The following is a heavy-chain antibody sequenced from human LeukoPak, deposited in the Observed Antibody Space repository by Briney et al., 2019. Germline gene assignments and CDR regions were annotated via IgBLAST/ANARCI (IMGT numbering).Heavy chain of an antibody. Sequence: SETLSLTCAVYGGSFSGYYWSWIRQPPGKGLEWIGEINHSGSTNYNPSLKSRVTISVDTSKNQFSLKLSSVTAADTAVYYCARGRGVFRITMIVVVITYFDYWGQGTLVTVSS. D-gene: IGHD3-22*01. CDR2: INHSGST. J-gene: IGHJ4*02. CDR1: GGSFSGYY. CDR3: ARGRGVFRITMIVVVITYFDY. V-gene: IGHV4-34*01.